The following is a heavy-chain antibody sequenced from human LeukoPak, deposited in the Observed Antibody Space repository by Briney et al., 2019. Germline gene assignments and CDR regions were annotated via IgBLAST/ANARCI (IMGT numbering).Heavy chain of an antibody. CDR3: ARVVLRFGVITVATGGLANWFEP. CDR2: IYTSGST. V-gene: IGHV4-4*07. D-gene: IGHD3-10*01. J-gene: IGHJ5*02. CDR1: GGSISSYY. Sequence: SETLSLTCTVAGGSISSYYWSWIRQPAGKGLEWIGRIYTSGSTNYNPSLKSRVTMSVDTSKNQFSLKLSSVTAADTAVYYCARVVLRFGVITVATGGLANWFEPWGQGTLVTVSS.